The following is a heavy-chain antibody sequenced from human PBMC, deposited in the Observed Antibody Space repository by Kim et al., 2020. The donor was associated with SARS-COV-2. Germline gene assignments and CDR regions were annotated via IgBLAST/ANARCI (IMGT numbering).Heavy chain of an antibody. D-gene: IGHD6-19*01. CDR1: GDSISKTSYY. Sequence: SETLSLTCSVSGDSISKTSYYWGWIRQPPGKGLEWIASIDSNRNPYYNATLKSRVIISVDPSKNHVSLKMVSVTAADTGLYYCARSSGWYGFDSWGQG. CDR3: ARSSGWYGFDS. V-gene: IGHV4-39*02. J-gene: IGHJ4*02. CDR2: IDSNRNP.